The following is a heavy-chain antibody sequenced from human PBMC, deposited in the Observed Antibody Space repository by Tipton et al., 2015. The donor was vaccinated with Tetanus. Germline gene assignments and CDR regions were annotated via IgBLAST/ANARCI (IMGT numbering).Heavy chain of an antibody. J-gene: IGHJ5*02. V-gene: IGHV4-39*01. D-gene: IGHD6-13*01. CDR3: TTTAGGVPLDP. Sequence: TLSLTCTVSGASISTTSYYWGWVRQPPGKGLECIGSVYYGGTPYYNPSLKSRVTISVDTSKNQFSLSLRSVTAADTAVYYCTTTAGGVPLDPWGQGTLVTVSS. CDR2: VYYGGTP. CDR1: GASISTTSYY.